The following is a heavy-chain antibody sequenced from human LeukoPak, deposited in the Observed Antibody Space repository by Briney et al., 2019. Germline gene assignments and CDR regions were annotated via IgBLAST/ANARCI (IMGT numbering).Heavy chain of an antibody. CDR2: ISSSSSYI. Sequence: GGSLRLSCAASGFTFSSYSMNWVRQAPGKGLEWVSSISSSSSYIYYADSVKGRFTISRDNSKNTLYPQMNSLRAEDTAVYYCARGNLVDDNYYGLDVWGQGTKVTVSS. CDR3: ARGNLVDDNYYGLDV. V-gene: IGHV3-21*01. J-gene: IGHJ6*02. CDR1: GFTFSSYS. D-gene: IGHD2-15*01.